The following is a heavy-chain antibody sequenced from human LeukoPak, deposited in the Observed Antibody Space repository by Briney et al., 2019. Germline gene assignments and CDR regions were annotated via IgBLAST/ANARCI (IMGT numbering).Heavy chain of an antibody. Sequence: GASVKVSCKASGYTFTGYYMHWVRQAPGQGLEWMGIINPSGGSTSYAQKFQGRVTMTRDTSTSTAYMELSSLRSEDTAVYYCARDGLRATYYYDSSGYHIWFDPWGQGTLVTVSS. CDR2: INPSGGST. CDR1: GYTFTGYY. CDR3: ARDGLRATYYYDSSGYHIWFDP. D-gene: IGHD3-22*01. J-gene: IGHJ5*02. V-gene: IGHV1-46*01.